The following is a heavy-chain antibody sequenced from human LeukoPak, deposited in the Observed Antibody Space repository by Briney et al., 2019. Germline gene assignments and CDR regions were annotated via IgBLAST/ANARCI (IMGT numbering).Heavy chain of an antibody. CDR2: IYYSGST. J-gene: IGHJ6*03. V-gene: IGHV4-59*11. CDR1: GGSISSHY. Sequence: SETLSLTCTVSGGSISSHYWSWIRQPPGKGLEWIGYIYYSGSTNYNPSLKSRVTISVDTSKNQFSLKLSSVTAADTAVYYCARGGEAYYDFWSGYYYYYYMDVWGKGTTVTVS. D-gene: IGHD3-3*01. CDR3: ARGGEAYYDFWSGYYYYYYMDV.